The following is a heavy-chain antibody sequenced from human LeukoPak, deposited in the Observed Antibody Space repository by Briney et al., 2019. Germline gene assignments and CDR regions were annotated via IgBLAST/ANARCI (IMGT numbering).Heavy chain of an antibody. V-gene: IGHV4-34*01. CDR1: GGSLSSYY. Sequence: SDTLSLTCAVYGGSLSSYYWSWVRQPPGKGLDWIGEIDERGRTKYNPALKSRVTISVDTSKNQISLKLRSLTAADTAVYYCARPQYCSITTCSGPLAISGQGTVVTVSS. CDR2: IDERGRT. D-gene: IGHD2-2*01. J-gene: IGHJ3*02. CDR3: ARPQYCSITTCSGPLAI.